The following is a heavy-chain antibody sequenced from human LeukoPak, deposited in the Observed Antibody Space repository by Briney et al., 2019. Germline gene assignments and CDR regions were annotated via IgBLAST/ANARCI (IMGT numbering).Heavy chain of an antibody. J-gene: IGHJ4*02. CDR2: INSDGSSI. D-gene: IGHD2-15*01. CDR3: ARDTPGVGGDY. V-gene: IGHV3-74*01. Sequence: GGSLRLSCEASGFTFGSFWMHWVRRAPGKGLDWVSRINSDGSSISYGDSVKGRFTISRDNAKNSLFLQMNSLRAEDTAVYYCARDTPGVGGDYWGQGTLVTVSS. CDR1: GFTFGSFW.